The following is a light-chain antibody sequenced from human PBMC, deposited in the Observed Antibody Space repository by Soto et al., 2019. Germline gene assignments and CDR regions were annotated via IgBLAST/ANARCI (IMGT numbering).Light chain of an antibody. J-gene: IGLJ2*01. CDR3: AAWDDSLRAVV. CDR2: RNH. V-gene: IGLV1-44*01. Sequence: QSVLTQSPSESATPGQRVTISCSGSGSNIGTHAVNWYQQVPGTAPTLLIFRNHQRPSGVPDRFSGSQSGTSASLAISGPQSEDEADYYCAAWDDSLRAVVFGGGTKLTVL. CDR1: GSNIGTHA.